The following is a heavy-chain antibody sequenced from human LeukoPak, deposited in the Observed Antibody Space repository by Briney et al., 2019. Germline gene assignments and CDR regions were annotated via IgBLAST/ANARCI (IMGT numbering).Heavy chain of an antibody. CDR3: ARDMSSSGFGDY. J-gene: IGHJ4*02. CDR1: GYXFTSYG. CDR2: ISAYNGNT. D-gene: IGHD6-19*01. V-gene: IGHV1-18*01. Sequence: ASVKVSCKASGYXFTSYGISWVRQAPGQGLEWMGWISAYNGNTNYAQKLQGRVTMTTDTSTSTAYMELRSLRSDDTAAYYCARDMSSSGFGDYWGQGTLVTVSS.